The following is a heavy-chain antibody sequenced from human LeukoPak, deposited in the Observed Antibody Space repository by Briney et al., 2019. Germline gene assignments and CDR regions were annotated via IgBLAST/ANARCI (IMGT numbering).Heavy chain of an antibody. D-gene: IGHD1-26*01. Sequence: GGSLRLSCAASGFTVSSNYMSWVRQAPGKGLEWVSVIYSGGSTYYADSVKGRFTISRDNSKNTLYLQMNSPRAEDTAVYYCARSGAARDAFDIWGQGTMVTVSS. J-gene: IGHJ3*02. CDR3: ARSGAARDAFDI. CDR1: GFTVSSNY. V-gene: IGHV3-53*01. CDR2: IYSGGST.